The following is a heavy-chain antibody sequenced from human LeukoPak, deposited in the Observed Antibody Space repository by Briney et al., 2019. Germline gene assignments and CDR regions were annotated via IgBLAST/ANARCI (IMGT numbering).Heavy chain of an antibody. CDR1: GGSIRSYY. J-gene: IGHJ2*01. D-gene: IGHD3-22*01. CDR2: IYYSGNT. V-gene: IGHV4-59*01. CDR3: ARDRDSSGLRDFDL. Sequence: SETLSLTCTVSGGSIRSYYWSWSRQPPGKGLEWIGYIYYSGNTNYNPSLKSRVSISIDTSKNQFFLQLSSVTAADTAVYYCARDRDSSGLRDFDLWGRGTLVTVSA.